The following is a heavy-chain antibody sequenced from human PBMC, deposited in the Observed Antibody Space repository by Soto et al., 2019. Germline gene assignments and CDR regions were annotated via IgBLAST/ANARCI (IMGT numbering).Heavy chain of an antibody. CDR2: IAYDGSNK. J-gene: IGHJ6*02. Sequence: QVQLVESGGGVVQPGRSLRLSCAASGFTFSSYGMHWVRQAPGKGLEWVAGIAYDGSNKYYADSVKGRFNISRDNSKNKPNLPMNSLRADDTAGYYAAKAVEVDDTRYYLYGLDVWGQGTTVTVSS. D-gene: IGHD2-15*01. CDR3: AKAVEVDDTRYYLYGLDV. V-gene: IGHV3-30*18. CDR1: GFTFSSYG.